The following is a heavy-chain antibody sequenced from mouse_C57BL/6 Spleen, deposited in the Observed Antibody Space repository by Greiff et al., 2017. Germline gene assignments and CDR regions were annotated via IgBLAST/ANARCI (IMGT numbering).Heavy chain of an antibody. D-gene: IGHD2-2*01. CDR1: GFTFSDYY. Sequence: EVMLVESEGGLVQPGSSMKLSCTASGFTFSDYYMAWVRQVPEKGLEWVANINYDGSSTYYLDSLKSRFIISRDNAKNILYLQMSSLKSEDTATYYCAREGDYGSIFYAMDYWGQGTSVTVSS. V-gene: IGHV5-16*01. CDR2: INYDGSST. J-gene: IGHJ4*01. CDR3: AREGDYGSIFYAMDY.